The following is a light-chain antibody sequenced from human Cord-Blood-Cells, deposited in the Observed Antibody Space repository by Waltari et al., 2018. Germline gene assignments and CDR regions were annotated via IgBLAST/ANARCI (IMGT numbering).Light chain of an antibody. CDR2: RNN. J-gene: IGLJ3*02. CDR1: RPHLGRNY. CDR3: AAWDDSLSGPNWV. Sequence: QSVLTQPPSASGPPGHRVTIPCSGSRPHLGRNYVYWYQHPPGTSPKLLIYRNNQRPSGVADRFSGSKSGTSASLAISGLRSGDEAEYYCAAWDDSLSGPNWVFGGGTKLTVL. V-gene: IGLV1-47*01.